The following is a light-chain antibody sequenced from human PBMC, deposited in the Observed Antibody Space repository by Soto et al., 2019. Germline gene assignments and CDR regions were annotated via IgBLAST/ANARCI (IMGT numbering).Light chain of an antibody. J-gene: IGKJ5*01. CDR2: AAS. Sequence: DVQMTQSPSSLSASVGDRFTITCRASQSISSYLNWYQQKPGKAPKLLIYAASSLQSGVPSRFSGSGSGTDFTLTISSLQPEDFATYYCQQSYSTPLTFGGGKRLEIK. CDR3: QQSYSTPLT. CDR1: QSISSY. V-gene: IGKV1-39*01.